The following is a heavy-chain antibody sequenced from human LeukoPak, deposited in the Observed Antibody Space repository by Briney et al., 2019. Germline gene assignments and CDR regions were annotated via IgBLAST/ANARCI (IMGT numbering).Heavy chain of an antibody. CDR2: INWNGGST. D-gene: IGHD5-24*01. V-gene: IGHV3-20*04. CDR1: GFTFDDYG. J-gene: IGHJ5*02. Sequence: PGGSLRLSCAASGFTFDDYGMSWVRQAPGKGLEWVSGINWNGGSTGYADSVKGRFTISRDNAKNSLYLQMNSLRAEDTAVYYCAKDQADGYNAPRFDPWGQGTLVTVSS. CDR3: AKDQADGYNAPRFDP.